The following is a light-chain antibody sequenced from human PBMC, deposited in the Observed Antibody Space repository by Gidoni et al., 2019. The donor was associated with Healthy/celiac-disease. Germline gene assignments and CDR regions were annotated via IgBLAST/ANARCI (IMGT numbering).Light chain of an antibody. J-gene: IGKJ1*01. CDR2: WAS. CDR1: QSVLYSSNNKNY. Sequence: DLVMTQSPDSLPVSLGERATIHCKSSQSVLYSSNNKNYLAWYQQKPGQPPKLLIYWASARESGVPDRFSGSGSGTDFTLTISSLQAEDVAVYYCQQYYSTPPWTFGQGTKVEIK. CDR3: QQYYSTPPWT. V-gene: IGKV4-1*01.